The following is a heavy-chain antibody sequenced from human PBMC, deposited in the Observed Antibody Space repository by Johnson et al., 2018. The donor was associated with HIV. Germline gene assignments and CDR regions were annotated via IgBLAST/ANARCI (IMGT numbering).Heavy chain of an antibody. J-gene: IGHJ3*02. CDR1: GFTFSTYG. CDR2: TWYDGSNQ. V-gene: IGHV3-33*01. CDR3: GRATHYYDSGVYRGDGFDI. Sequence: QVQLVESGGGVVQPGRSLRLSCAASGFTFSTYGMHWVRQAPGKGLEWVAVTWYDGSNQYYADSVKGRFSISRDNSKNTLYLQMNSLRAEDTALYYCGRATHYYDSGVYRGDGFDIWGQGTMVIVSS. D-gene: IGHD3-22*01.